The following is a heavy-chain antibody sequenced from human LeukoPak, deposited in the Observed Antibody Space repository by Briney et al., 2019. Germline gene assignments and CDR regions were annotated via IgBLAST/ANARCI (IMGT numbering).Heavy chain of an antibody. D-gene: IGHD3-16*01. CDR3: ARGPGGAYVTYYFDS. CDR2: IEPDGSEK. J-gene: IGHJ4*02. V-gene: IGHV3-7*01. Sequence: GVSLRLFCTPSGFTYNNFCMSWVRQAPGEALEWVTNIEPDGSEKYYVDSVSGRFTISRDNAKNSLFLQLNGLRADDTAVYYCARGPGGAYVTYYFDSWGLGTLDTVSS. CDR1: GFTYNNFC.